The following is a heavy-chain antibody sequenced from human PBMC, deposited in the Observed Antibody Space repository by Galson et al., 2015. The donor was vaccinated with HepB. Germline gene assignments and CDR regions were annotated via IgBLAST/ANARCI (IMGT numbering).Heavy chain of an antibody. Sequence: SLRLSCAASGFTFSSYAMSWVRQAPGKGLEWISTISGSDGNTYYADSVKGQFTISRDNSKNTLYLQMNSLRAEDTAIYYCAKARSQWLRPYYFDYWGQGTLVTVSS. J-gene: IGHJ4*02. CDR2: ISGSDGNT. CDR1: GFTFSSYA. D-gene: IGHD6-19*01. CDR3: AKARSQWLRPYYFDY. V-gene: IGHV3-23*01.